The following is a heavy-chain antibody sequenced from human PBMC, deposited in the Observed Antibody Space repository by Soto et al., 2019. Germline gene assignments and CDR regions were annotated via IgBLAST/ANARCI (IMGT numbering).Heavy chain of an antibody. CDR1: GFTFSSYS. V-gene: IGHV3-48*02. J-gene: IGHJ6*02. CDR2: ISSSSSTI. D-gene: IGHD5-12*01. Sequence: GGSLRLSCAASGFTFSSYSMNWVRQAPGKGLEWVSYISSSSSTIYYADSVKGRFTISRDNAKNSLYLQMNSLRDEDTAVYYCARDGVATAYYYYGMGVWGQGTTVTVSS. CDR3: ARDGVATAYYYYGMGV.